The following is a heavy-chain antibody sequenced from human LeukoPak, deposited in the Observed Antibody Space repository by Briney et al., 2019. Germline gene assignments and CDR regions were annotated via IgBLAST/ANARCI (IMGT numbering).Heavy chain of an antibody. CDR1: GGSISSYY. CDR2: INHSGST. J-gene: IGHJ6*03. V-gene: IGHV4-34*01. CDR3: ARDIRGYSYGYRTAYYYYMDV. Sequence: SETLSLTCTVSGGSISSYYWSWIRQPPGKGLEWIGEINHSGSTNYNPSLKSRVTISVDTSKNQFSLKLSSVTAADTAVYYCARDIRGYSYGYRTAYYYYMDVWGKGTTVTVSS. D-gene: IGHD5-18*01.